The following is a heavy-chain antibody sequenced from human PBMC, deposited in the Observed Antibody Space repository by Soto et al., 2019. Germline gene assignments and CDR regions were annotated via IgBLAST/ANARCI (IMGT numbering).Heavy chain of an antibody. CDR2: IIPIFGTA. CDR3: ARSLDPGSYYPNYYYYGMDV. D-gene: IGHD3-10*01. V-gene: IGHV1-69*13. Sequence: SVKVSCKTSGGTFSSYAISWVRQAPGQGLEWMGGIIPIFGTANYAQKFQGRVTITADESTSTAYMELSSLRSEDTAVYYCARSLDPGSYYPNYYYYGMDVWGQGTTVTVSS. J-gene: IGHJ6*02. CDR1: GGTFSSYA.